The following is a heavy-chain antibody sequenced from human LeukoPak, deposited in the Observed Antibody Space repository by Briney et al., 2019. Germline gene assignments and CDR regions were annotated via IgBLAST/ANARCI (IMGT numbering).Heavy chain of an antibody. CDR2: IWYDGSNK. CDR3: AKQFAPGSLASFDY. Sequence: GGSLRLSCVASGLTFSSYGMHWVRQAPGKGLEWVAVIWYDGSNKYYADSVKGRFTISRDNSKNTLYLQMNSLRAEDTAVYCCAKQFAPGSLASFDYWGQGTLVTVSS. D-gene: IGHD3-3*02. CDR1: GLTFSSYG. V-gene: IGHV3-33*06. J-gene: IGHJ4*02.